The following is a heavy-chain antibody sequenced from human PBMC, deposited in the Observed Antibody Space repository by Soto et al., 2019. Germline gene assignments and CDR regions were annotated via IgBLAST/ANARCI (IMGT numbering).Heavy chain of an antibody. CDR3: ARGRITMVRGVMNWFDP. Sequence: SETLSLTCTVSGGSISSYYWSWIRQPPGKGLEWIGYIYYSGSTNYNPSLKSRVTISVDTSKNQFSLKLSSVTAADTAVYYCARGRITMVRGVMNWFDPWGPGTLVTAPQ. D-gene: IGHD3-10*01. CDR2: IYYSGST. CDR1: GGSISSYY. V-gene: IGHV4-59*01. J-gene: IGHJ5*02.